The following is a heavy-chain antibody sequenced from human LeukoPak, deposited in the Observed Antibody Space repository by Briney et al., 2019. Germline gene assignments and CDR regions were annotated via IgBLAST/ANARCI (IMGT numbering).Heavy chain of an antibody. CDR2: IIPILGIA. CDR3: ARSVVDP. V-gene: IGHV1-69*04. D-gene: IGHD5/OR15-5a*01. J-gene: IGHJ5*02. Sequence: GASVTVSCKASGGTFSSYAISWVRQAPGQGLEWMGRIIPILGIANYAQKFQGRVTITADKSTSTAYMELSSVRSEETDVYYCARSVVDPWGQGTLVTVSS. CDR1: GGTFSSYA.